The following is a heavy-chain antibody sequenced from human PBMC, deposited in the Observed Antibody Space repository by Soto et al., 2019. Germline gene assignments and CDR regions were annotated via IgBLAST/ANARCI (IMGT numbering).Heavy chain of an antibody. V-gene: IGHV4-4*07. CDR1: GGSISDYY. D-gene: IGHD5-12*01. CDR2: IYTSGSA. J-gene: IGHJ4*02. Sequence: PSETLSLTCTVSGGSISDYYWSWIRQPAGKGLEWIGRIYTSGSADYNPSLKSRVTISIDTSKNQFSLKMTSMTAADTAVYYCARERREKIHDGYDIDYWGLGTLVTVSS. CDR3: ARERREKIHDGYDIDY.